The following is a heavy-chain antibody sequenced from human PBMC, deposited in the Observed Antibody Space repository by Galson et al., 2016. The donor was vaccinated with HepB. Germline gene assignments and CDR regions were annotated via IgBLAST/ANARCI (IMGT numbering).Heavy chain of an antibody. D-gene: IGHD6-19*01. CDR2: ISGSAGST. V-gene: IGHV3-23*01. CDR1: GFTFSSYA. CDR3: AKVEGDPRFLSSCWNFDY. J-gene: IGHJ4*02. Sequence: SLRLSCAASGFTFSSYAMSWVRQAPGKGLEWVSSISGSAGSTYYADSVKGRFTISRDNSKNTLHLQMNSLRAEDTAVYYCAKVEGDPRFLSSCWNFDYWGQGTLVTVSS.